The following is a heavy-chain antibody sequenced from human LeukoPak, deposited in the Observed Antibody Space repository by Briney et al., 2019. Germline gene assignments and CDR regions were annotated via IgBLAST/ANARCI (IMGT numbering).Heavy chain of an antibody. J-gene: IGHJ6*03. D-gene: IGHD1-26*01. CDR2: ISSSSSYI. Sequence: GGSLRLSCAASGFTFSSYSMNWVRQAPGKGLEWVSSISSSSSYIYYADSVKGRFTISRDNAKNSLYLQMNSLRVEDTAVYYCARGPIDQWAAYYYYYMDVWGKGTTVTVSS. V-gene: IGHV3-21*01. CDR1: GFTFSSYS. CDR3: ARGPIDQWAAYYYYYMDV.